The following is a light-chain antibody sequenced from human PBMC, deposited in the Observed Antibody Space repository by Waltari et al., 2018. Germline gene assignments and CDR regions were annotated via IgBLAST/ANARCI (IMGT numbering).Light chain of an antibody. CDR3: QQHGTLPAT. Sequence: EIVLTQSPGTLSLSPGESATLSCRTSQSVTRALAWYQQKPGQAPRLLIYGASNRATGIPDRFSGSGSGTDFSLTISSLEPEDFAVYYCQQHGTLPATFGQGTKVEIK. CDR2: GAS. J-gene: IGKJ1*01. CDR1: QSVTRA. V-gene: IGKV3-20*01.